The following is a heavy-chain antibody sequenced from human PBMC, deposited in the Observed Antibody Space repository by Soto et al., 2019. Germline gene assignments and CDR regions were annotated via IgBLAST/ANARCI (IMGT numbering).Heavy chain of an antibody. CDR1: GLTISNAW. Sequence: EVQLVESGGGFIYPGGSLRLSCAASGLTISNAWMNWVRQAPGKGLEWVGRIKTNTEGGTTDYAAAVKGRFTVSRDDSKNTLYLQMNSLKTEVTAVYYCTTGSVEGVWGQGTTVTVSS. D-gene: IGHD2-15*01. CDR3: TTGSVEGV. V-gene: IGHV3-15*07. CDR2: IKTNTEGGTT. J-gene: IGHJ6*02.